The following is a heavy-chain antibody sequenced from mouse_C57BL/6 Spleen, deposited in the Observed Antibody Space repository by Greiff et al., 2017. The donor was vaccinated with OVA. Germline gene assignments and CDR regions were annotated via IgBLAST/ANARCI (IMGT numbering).Heavy chain of an antibody. CDR3: TGKLGRGFAY. V-gene: IGHV1-5*01. D-gene: IGHD4-1*01. CDR2: IYPGNSDT. J-gene: IGHJ3*01. Sequence: EVQLQQSGTVLARPGASVKMSCKTSGYTFTSYWMHWVKQRPGQGLEWIGAIYPGNSDTSYNQKFKGKAKLTAVTSASTAYMELSRLTNEDSAGYFCTGKLGRGFAYWGQGTLVTVSA. CDR1: GYTFTSYW.